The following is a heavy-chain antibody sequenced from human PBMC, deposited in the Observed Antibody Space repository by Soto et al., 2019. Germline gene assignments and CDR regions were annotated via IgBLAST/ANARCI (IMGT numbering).Heavy chain of an antibody. CDR1: GFTFSDEW. V-gene: IGHV3-7*02. J-gene: IGHJ4*02. CDR2: IKQDGSEI. Sequence: EVQLVESGGGLVQPGGSLRLSCAASGFTFSDEWMSWVRQAPGKGLEWVGNIKQDGSEIYYLDSVKGRFTISRDNAKNPLYLQMNSLRGDDTAVYYCATIAAVRFDYWGQGTLVTVSS. D-gene: IGHD6-13*01. CDR3: ATIAAVRFDY.